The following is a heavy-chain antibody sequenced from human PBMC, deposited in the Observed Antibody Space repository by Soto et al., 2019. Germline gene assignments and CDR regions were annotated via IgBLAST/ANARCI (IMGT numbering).Heavy chain of an antibody. V-gene: IGHV3-21*01. J-gene: IGHJ6*02. Sequence: EVQLVESGGGLVKPGGSLRLSCAASGFTFSSYSMNWVRQAPGQGLEWVSSISSSSSYIYYADSVKGRFTISRDNAKNSLYLQMNSLRAEDTAVYYCARLNSYYYGMDVWGQGTTVTVSS. CDR1: GFTFSSYS. CDR2: ISSSSSYI. CDR3: ARLNSYYYGMDV.